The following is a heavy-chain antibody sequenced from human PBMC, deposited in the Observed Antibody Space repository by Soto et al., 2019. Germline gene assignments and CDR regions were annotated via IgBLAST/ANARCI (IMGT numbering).Heavy chain of an antibody. D-gene: IGHD3-10*01. CDR1: GFTFSSYA. Sequence: EVQLLESGGGLVQPGGSLRLSCAASGFTFSSYAMSWVRQAPGKGLAWVSAISGGGGSTYYADSVKGRFTISRDNSKITLYLQMNSLRAEDTVVYYCAKEGRTRGGGYFDFWGQGTLVTVSS. CDR3: AKEGRTRGGGYFDF. V-gene: IGHV3-23*01. CDR2: ISGGGGST. J-gene: IGHJ4*02.